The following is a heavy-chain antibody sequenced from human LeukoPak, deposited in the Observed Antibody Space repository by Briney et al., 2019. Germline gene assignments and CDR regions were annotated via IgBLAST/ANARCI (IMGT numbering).Heavy chain of an antibody. Sequence: VASVKVSCKASGGTFSSYAISWVRQAPGQGLEWMGGIIPIFGTANYAQKFQGRVTITADESTSTAYMELSSLRSEDTAVYYCASMVRQSHYYYYYMDVWGKGTTVTISS. CDR2: IIPIFGTA. V-gene: IGHV1-69*13. J-gene: IGHJ6*03. CDR1: GGTFSSYA. CDR3: ASMVRQSHYYYYYMDV. D-gene: IGHD3-10*01.